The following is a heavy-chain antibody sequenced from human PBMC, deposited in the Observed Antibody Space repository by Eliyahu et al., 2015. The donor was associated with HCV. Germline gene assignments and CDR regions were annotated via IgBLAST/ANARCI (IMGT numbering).Heavy chain of an antibody. Sequence: QVQLQQWGAGLLKPSETLSLXCAVYGXSFSGXYWTXXRQPPGKGLEWIGEINHXGSTNYNPSLKSRVAISVDTSKNQFSLKLSSVTAADTAVYYCARGPSVGMIGGVIAALDCWGQGTLVTVSS. CDR2: INHXGST. V-gene: IGHV4-34*01. CDR1: GXSFSGXY. D-gene: IGHD3-16*02. CDR3: ARGPSVGMIGGVIAALDC. J-gene: IGHJ4*02.